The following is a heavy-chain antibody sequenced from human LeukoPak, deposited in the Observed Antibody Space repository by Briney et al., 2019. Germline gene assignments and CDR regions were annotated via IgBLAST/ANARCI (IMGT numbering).Heavy chain of an antibody. V-gene: IGHV3-74*01. J-gene: IGHJ4*02. D-gene: IGHD1-14*01. CDR1: GFTFSNYW. CDR3: ARRYRSSSDY. CDR2: INSDGSST. Sequence: GGSLRLSCAASGFTFSNYWMHWVRQAPGKGLEWVSRINSDGSSTTYADSVKGRFTISRDNAKNTLYLQMNSLRAEDTAVYFCARRYRSSSDYWGQGTLVAVSS.